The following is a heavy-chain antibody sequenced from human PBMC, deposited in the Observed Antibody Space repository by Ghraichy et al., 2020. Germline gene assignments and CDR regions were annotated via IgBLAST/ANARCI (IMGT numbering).Heavy chain of an antibody. Sequence: GGSLRLSCAASGFTFSSYWMSWVRQAPGKGLEWVANIKQDGSEKYYVDSVKGRFTISRDNAKNSLYLQMNSLRAEDTAVYYCARDLANGNYDFWSGYFARYFDYWGQGTLVTVSS. CDR3: ARDLANGNYDFWSGYFARYFDY. CDR2: IKQDGSEK. D-gene: IGHD3-3*01. V-gene: IGHV3-7*01. CDR1: GFTFSSYW. J-gene: IGHJ4*02.